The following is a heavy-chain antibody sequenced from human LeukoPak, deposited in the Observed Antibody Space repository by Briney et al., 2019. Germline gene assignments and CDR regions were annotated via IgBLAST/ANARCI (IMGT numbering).Heavy chain of an antibody. CDR1: GFTFSSYG. J-gene: IGHJ4*02. D-gene: IGHD3-22*01. V-gene: IGHV3-30*18. CDR3: AKDSSDGGVVVITSY. Sequence: PGGSLRLSCAASGFTFSSYGMNWVRQAPGKGLEWVAVISYDGSNKYYADSVKGRFTISRDNSKNTLYLQMNSLRAEDTAVYYCAKDSSDGGVVVITSYWGQGTLVTVSS. CDR2: ISYDGSNK.